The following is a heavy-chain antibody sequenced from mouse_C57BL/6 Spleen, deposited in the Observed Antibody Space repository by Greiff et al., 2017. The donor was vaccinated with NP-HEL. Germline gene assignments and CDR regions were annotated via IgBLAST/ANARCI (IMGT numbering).Heavy chain of an antibody. D-gene: IGHD1-1*01. CDR1: GFTFTDYY. CDR3: ARSPYYYGSSPSYWYFDV. J-gene: IGHJ1*03. V-gene: IGHV7-3*01. Sequence: DVKLVESGGGLVQPGGSLSLSCAASGFTFTDYYMSWVRQPPGKALEWLGFIRNKANGYTTEYSASVKGRFTISRDNSQSILYLQMNALRAEDSATYYCARSPYYYGSSPSYWYFDVWGTGTTVTVSS. CDR2: IRNKANGYTT.